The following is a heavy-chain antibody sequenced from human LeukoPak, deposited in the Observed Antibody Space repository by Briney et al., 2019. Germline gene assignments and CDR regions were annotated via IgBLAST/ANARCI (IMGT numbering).Heavy chain of an antibody. V-gene: IGHV4-39*07. CDR1: GGSISSSSYY. D-gene: IGHD5-12*01. CDR2: IYYSGST. CDR3: ARVHSGYDLTPFDY. Sequence: SETLSLTCTVSGGSISSSSYYWGWIRQPPGKGLEWIGSIYYSGSTYYNPSLKSRVTISVDTSKNQFSLKLSSVTAADTAVYYCARVHSGYDLTPFDYWGQGTLVTVSS. J-gene: IGHJ4*02.